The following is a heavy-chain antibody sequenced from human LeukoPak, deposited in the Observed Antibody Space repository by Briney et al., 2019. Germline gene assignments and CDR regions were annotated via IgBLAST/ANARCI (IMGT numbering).Heavy chain of an antibody. D-gene: IGHD3-10*01. CDR1: GFTFSSYS. Sequence: PGGSLRLSCAASGFTFSSYSMNWVRQAPGKGLEWVSSISSSSSYIYYADSVKGRFTISRDNAKNSLYLQMNSLRAEDTAVYYCARDIHGSGSGAFDIWGQGTMVTVSS. CDR2: ISSSSSYI. V-gene: IGHV3-21*01. CDR3: ARDIHGSGSGAFDI. J-gene: IGHJ3*02.